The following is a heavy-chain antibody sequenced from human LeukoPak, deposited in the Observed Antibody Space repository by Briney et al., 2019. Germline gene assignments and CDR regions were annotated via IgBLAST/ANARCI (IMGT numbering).Heavy chain of an antibody. CDR1: GGSISSSSYY. V-gene: IGHV4-39*07. D-gene: IGHD6-13*01. CDR3: ARPWQPSSSWYFVFDP. CDR2: IYYSGST. Sequence: SETLSLTCTVSGGSISSSSYYWGWIRQPPGKGLEWIGSIYYSGSTNYNPSLKSRVTISVDTSKNQFSLKLSSVTAADTAVYYCARPWQPSSSWYFVFDPWGQGTLVTVSS. J-gene: IGHJ5*02.